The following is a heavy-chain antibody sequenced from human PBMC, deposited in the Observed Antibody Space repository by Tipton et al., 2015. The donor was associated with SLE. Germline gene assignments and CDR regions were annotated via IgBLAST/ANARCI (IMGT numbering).Heavy chain of an antibody. CDR3: AKEKEITKSPWFRELGSGMDV. V-gene: IGHV3-21*03. Sequence: SLRLSCAASGFTFSAYTMYWVRHAPGKGLEGVSAISARNNFISYRESVRGRFTISRDNAKNSLWLQMNGLRAEDTAVYYCAKEKEITKSPWFRELGSGMDVWGQGTTVTVSS. J-gene: IGHJ6*02. CDR2: ISARNNFI. D-gene: IGHD3-10*01. CDR1: GFTFSAYT.